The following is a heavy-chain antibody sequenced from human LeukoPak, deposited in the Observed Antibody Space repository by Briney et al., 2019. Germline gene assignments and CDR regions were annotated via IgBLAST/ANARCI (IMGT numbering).Heavy chain of an antibody. CDR3: ARGDVTYYYDSSGYSHDAFDI. J-gene: IGHJ3*02. Sequence: GASVKVSCKASGYTFTSYAMNWVRQAPGQGLEWMGWINPNSGGTNYAQKFQGRVTMTRDTSISTAYMELSRLRSDDTAVYYCARGDVTYYYDSSGYSHDAFDIWGQGTMVAVSS. CDR1: GYTFTSYA. V-gene: IGHV1-2*02. CDR2: INPNSGGT. D-gene: IGHD3-22*01.